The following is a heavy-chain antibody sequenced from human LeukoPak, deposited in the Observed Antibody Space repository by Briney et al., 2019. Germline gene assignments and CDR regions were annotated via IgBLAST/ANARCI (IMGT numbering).Heavy chain of an antibody. Sequence: GGSLRLSCAASGFTFSSYGMHWVRQAPGKGLEWVAVISYDGSNKYYADSVKGRFTISRDNSKNTLYLQMNNLRAEDTAVYYCAKDEYSSSSPDYWGQGTLVTVSS. D-gene: IGHD6-6*01. V-gene: IGHV3-30*18. CDR1: GFTFSSYG. CDR3: AKDEYSSSSPDY. J-gene: IGHJ4*02. CDR2: ISYDGSNK.